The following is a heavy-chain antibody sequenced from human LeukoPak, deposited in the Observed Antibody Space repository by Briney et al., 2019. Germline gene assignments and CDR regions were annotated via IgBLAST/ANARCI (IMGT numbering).Heavy chain of an antibody. CDR1: GFTFSSYG. J-gene: IGHJ4*02. V-gene: IGHV3-30*18. CDR3: AKVSRAGYDYDDGMVLGYYFDY. CDR2: ISYDGSNK. Sequence: GGSLRLSCAASGFTFSSYGMHWVRQAPGKGLEWVAVISYDGSNKYYADSVKGRFTISRDNSKNTLYLQMNSLRAEDTAVYYCAKVSRAGYDYDDGMVLGYYFDYWGQGTLVTVSS. D-gene: IGHD5-12*01.